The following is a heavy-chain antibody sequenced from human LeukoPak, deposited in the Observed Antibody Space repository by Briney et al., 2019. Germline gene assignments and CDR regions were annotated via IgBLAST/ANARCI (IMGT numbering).Heavy chain of an antibody. CDR3: ARQNDGDYVVLDY. J-gene: IGHJ4*02. D-gene: IGHD4-17*01. V-gene: IGHV4-39*01. Sequence: SETLSLTCSVSSGSIISNNDYWGWIRQPPGKGLEWIATIHYSGRTYYNPSLKSRGTISVDTSKNQFSLKLSSVTAADTAVYYCARQNDGDYVVLDYWGQGTLVTVSS. CDR2: IHYSGRT. CDR1: SGSIISNNDY.